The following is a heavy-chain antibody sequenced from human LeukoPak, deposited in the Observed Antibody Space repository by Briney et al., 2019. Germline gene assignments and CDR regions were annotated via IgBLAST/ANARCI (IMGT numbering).Heavy chain of an antibody. CDR3: ARGLTAGRYDSSGTYFDY. J-gene: IGHJ4*02. CDR2: IIPIFGTA. CDR1: GGTFSSYA. V-gene: IGHV1-69*13. Sequence: SVTVSCKASGGTFSSYAISWVRQAPGQGLEWMGGIIPIFGTAIYAQKFAGRVTITADESTSTAYMGLSSLRSEDTAVYYCARGLTAGRYDSSGTYFDYWGQGTLVTVSS. D-gene: IGHD3-22*01.